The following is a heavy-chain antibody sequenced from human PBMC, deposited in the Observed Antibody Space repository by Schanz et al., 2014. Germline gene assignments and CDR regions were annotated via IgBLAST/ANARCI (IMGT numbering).Heavy chain of an antibody. V-gene: IGHV3-23*01. D-gene: IGHD1-1*01. CDR2: ISGRDGST. J-gene: IGHJ4*02. CDR1: GFSFSDYY. Sequence: VHLLESGGGLVEPGGSLRLSCAASGFSFSDYYMSWIRQAPGKGLEWVSAISGRDGSTYYADSVRGRFTISRDNSKNTLYLQMNSLRAEDTALYYCARDRRNADLDYWGQGTLXTVSS. CDR3: ARDRRNADLDY.